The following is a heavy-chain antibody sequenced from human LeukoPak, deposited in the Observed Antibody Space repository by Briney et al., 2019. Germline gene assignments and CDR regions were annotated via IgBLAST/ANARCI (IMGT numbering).Heavy chain of an antibody. Sequence: SETLSLTCTVSGGSISSYYWHWIRQPPGKGLEWIGYIYYSGSTNYNPSLKSRVTISVDTSRNQFSLKLHSVTAADTAVYYCARDRGRATWFDPWGQGTAVTVSS. D-gene: IGHD3-10*01. V-gene: IGHV4-59*01. CDR1: GGSISSYY. CDR3: ARDRGRATWFDP. CDR2: IYYSGST. J-gene: IGHJ5*02.